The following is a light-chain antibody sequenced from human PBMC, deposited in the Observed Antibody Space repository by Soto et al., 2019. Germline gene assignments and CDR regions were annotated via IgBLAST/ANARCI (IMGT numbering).Light chain of an antibody. J-gene: IGKJ1*01. CDR2: GAS. V-gene: IGKV3-20*01. CDR3: QQYGSSTWT. CDR1: QSVSSSY. Sequence: EIVLTQSPGTLSLSPGERATLSCRASQSVSSSYLAWYQQKPGQAPRVLIYGASSRATGIPDRFSGSGSGTDFTLTIRRLEPEDFAVYYCQQYGSSTWTLGQGTKVEIK.